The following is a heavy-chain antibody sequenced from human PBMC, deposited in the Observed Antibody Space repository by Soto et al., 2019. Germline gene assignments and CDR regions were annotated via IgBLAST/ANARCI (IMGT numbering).Heavy chain of an antibody. D-gene: IGHD3-9*01. V-gene: IGHV1-18*01. J-gene: IGHJ1*01. Sequence: QVQLVQSGAEVKKPGASVKVSCKASGYTFTSYGISWVRQAPGQGLEWMGWISAYNGNTNYAQKLQGRVTMTTDTYTSTAYMELRSLTSDGTAVYYCSTLGRYYDILTSYRQAEYFQHWGQGTLVTLSS. CDR2: ISAYNGNT. CDR3: STLGRYYDILTSYRQAEYFQH. CDR1: GYTFTSYG.